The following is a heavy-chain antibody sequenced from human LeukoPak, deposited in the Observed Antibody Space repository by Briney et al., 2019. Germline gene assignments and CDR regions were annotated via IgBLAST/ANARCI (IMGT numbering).Heavy chain of an antibody. CDR3: ARGSYGSGTYYEAFDI. Sequence: SETLSLTCTVSGGSISSYYWSWTRQPPGKGLEWIGYIYYSGSTNYNPSLRSRVTISVDTSKNQFSLKLSSVTAADTAVYYCARGSYGSGTYYEAFDIWGQGTMVTVSS. J-gene: IGHJ3*02. CDR2: IYYSGST. CDR1: GGSISSYY. V-gene: IGHV4-59*01. D-gene: IGHD3-10*01.